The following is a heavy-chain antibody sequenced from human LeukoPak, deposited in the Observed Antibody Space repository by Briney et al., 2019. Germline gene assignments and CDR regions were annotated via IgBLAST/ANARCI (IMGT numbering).Heavy chain of an antibody. CDR2: IRYDGSNK. Sequence: GGSLRLSCAASGFTFSSYAMHWVRQAPGKGLEWVAFIRYDGSNKYYADSVKGRFTISRDNSKNTLYLHVNSLRPEDTAVYYCARGGEPIGGVMFFDAWGQGTLVTVSS. CDR1: GFTFSSYA. D-gene: IGHD3-16*01. CDR3: ARGGEPIGGVMFFDA. J-gene: IGHJ5*02. V-gene: IGHV3-30*02.